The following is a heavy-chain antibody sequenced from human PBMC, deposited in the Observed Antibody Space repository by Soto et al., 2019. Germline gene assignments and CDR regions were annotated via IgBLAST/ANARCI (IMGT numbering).Heavy chain of an antibody. Sequence: SETLSLTCAVSGYPISNVYYWGWIWQPPGKGLEWIGSVHHTGSPYYNPSLKSRVTISLDTSKNQFSLKLNSVTASDTAVYYCARYSDASGFAAFDIWGQGTMVTDSS. CDR1: GYPISNVYY. CDR2: VHHTGSP. CDR3: ARYSDASGFAAFDI. D-gene: IGHD3-22*01. J-gene: IGHJ3*02. V-gene: IGHV4-38-2*01.